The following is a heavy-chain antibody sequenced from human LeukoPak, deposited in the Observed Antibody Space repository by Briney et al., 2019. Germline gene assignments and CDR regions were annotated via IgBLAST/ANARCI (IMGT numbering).Heavy chain of an antibody. CDR1: DFTVSSKC. Sequence: GGSLRLSCAASDFTVSSKCMSWVRQTPGKGLEWVSVIYSGGSTYYADSVKGRFTISRDNSKNTLYLQMNSLRAEDTAVYYCAREEYCSVGACYSDYWGQGTLVTVSS. CDR2: IYSGGST. J-gene: IGHJ4*02. V-gene: IGHV3-53*01. CDR3: AREEYCSVGACYSDY. D-gene: IGHD2-15*01.